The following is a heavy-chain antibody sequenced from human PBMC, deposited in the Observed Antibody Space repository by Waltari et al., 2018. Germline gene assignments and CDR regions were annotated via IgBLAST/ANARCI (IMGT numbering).Heavy chain of an antibody. D-gene: IGHD3-22*01. CDR2: IYSGGST. CDR3: AKEAEEVK. Sequence: EVQLLESGGGLVQPGGSLRLSCAASGFTFSSYAMSWVRQAPGKGLEWVSVIYSGGSTYYADSVKGRLTISRDNSKNTLYLQMNSLRAEDTAVDYWAKEAEEVKWGQGTLVTVSS. CDR1: GFTFSSYA. J-gene: IGHJ4*02. V-gene: IGHV3-23*03.